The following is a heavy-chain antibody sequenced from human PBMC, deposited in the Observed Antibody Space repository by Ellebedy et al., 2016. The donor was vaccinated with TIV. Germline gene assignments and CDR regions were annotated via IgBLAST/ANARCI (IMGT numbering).Heavy chain of an antibody. D-gene: IGHD6-13*01. Sequence: PGGSLRLSCAASGFTFSSYTMNWVRQAPGKGLEWVSSISTTGTYIHYADSVTGRFTIYRDNAKNSLYLQMNSLRVEDTAVYFCARPEAAYSSSWYDFDCWGQGTLVTVSS. CDR1: GFTFSSYT. CDR2: ISTTGTYI. CDR3: ARPEAAYSSSWYDFDC. V-gene: IGHV3-21*01. J-gene: IGHJ4*02.